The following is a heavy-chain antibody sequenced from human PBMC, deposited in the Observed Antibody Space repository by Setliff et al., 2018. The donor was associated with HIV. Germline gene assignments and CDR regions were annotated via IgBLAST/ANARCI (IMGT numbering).Heavy chain of an antibody. CDR2: IYYSGST. J-gene: IGHJ6*03. Sequence: PSETLSLTCTVSGDSISSYYWGWIRQPPGKGLEWIGSIYYSGSTYYNPSLKSRVTISVDTSKNQFSLKLSSVTAADTAVYYGVRVVVTAIMDYYYYYMDVWGKGTTVTVS. CDR1: GDSISSYY. D-gene: IGHD2-21*02. V-gene: IGHV4-59*05. CDR3: VRVVVTAIMDYYYYYMDV.